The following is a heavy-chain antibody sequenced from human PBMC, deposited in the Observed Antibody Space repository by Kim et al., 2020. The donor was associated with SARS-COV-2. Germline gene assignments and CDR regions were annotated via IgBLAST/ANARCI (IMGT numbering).Heavy chain of an antibody. CDR1: GGSISSSNW. D-gene: IGHD5-12*01. CDR2: IYHSGST. CDR3: ARTRGYSKLRSGFDP. J-gene: IGHJ5*02. V-gene: IGHV4-4*02. Sequence: SETLSLTCAVSGGSISSSNWWSWVRQPPGKGLEWIGEIYHSGSTNYNPSLKSRVTISVDKSKNQFSLKLSSVTAADTAVYYCARTRGYSKLRSGFDPWGQGTLVTVSS.